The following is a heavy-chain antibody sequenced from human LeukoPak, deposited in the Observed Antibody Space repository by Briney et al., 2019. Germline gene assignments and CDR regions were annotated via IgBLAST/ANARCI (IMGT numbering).Heavy chain of an antibody. Sequence: AETLSLTCTVSGASVSTGSYYWSWIRQPPGKGLEWIGSIYYSGSTNYNPSLKSRVTISLDTSKNQFSLKLSSVTAADTAVYYCARDRSIRWFYYWGQGTLVTVSS. CDR3: ARDRSIRWFYY. D-gene: IGHD6-13*01. V-gene: IGHV4-61*01. CDR1: GASVSTGSYY. CDR2: IYYSGST. J-gene: IGHJ4*02.